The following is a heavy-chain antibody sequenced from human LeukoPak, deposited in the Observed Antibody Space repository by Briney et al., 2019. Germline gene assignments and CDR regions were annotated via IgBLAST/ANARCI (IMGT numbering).Heavy chain of an antibody. Sequence: SQTLSLTCTVSGGSISSGDYYWSSIRQHPGKGLEWIGYIYYSGDTYYNPSLKSRVTILVDTSKNQFSLKLSSVTAADTAVYYCARAPRDTNSWYYFDYWGQGTLVSVSS. V-gene: IGHV4-31*02. CDR2: IYYSGDT. CDR3: ARAPRDTNSWYYFDY. J-gene: IGHJ4*02. D-gene: IGHD5-18*01. CDR1: GGSISSGDYY.